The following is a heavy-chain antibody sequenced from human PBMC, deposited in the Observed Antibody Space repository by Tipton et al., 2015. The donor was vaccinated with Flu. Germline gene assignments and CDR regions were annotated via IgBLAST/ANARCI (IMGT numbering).Heavy chain of an antibody. D-gene: IGHD1-26*01. CDR3: ARGSWEVRFDP. J-gene: IGHJ5*02. CDR2: INQSGRP. CDR1: GGSFSGYY. Sequence: TLSLTCAVYGGSFSGYYWSWIRQSPGKGLEWIGEINQSGRPNYNPSLKNRFTISVDTSKNQFSLSLTSVTAADTAMYYCARGSWEVRFDPWGQGTLVTVSS. V-gene: IGHV4-34*01.